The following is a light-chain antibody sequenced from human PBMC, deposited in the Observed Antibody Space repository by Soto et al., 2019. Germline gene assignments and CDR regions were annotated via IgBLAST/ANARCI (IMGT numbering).Light chain of an antibody. CDR3: SSYTSSSPVV. CDR2: DVS. J-gene: IGLJ2*01. V-gene: IGLV2-14*01. CDR1: SSDVGGYNY. Sequence: QSALTQPASVSGSPGQSFTISCTGTSSDVGGYNYVSWYQQHPGKAPKLMIYDVSNRPSGVSNRFSGSKSGNTASLTISGLQAEDEAGYYCSSYTSSSPVVFGGGTKLTVL.